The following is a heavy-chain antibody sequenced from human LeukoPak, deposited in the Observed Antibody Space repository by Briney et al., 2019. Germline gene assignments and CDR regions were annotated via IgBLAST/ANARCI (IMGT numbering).Heavy chain of an antibody. CDR2: INPSGGST. CDR1: GYTFTSYY. CDR3: ARTPLRCSSTSCFWEVGNWFDP. J-gene: IGHJ5*02. Sequence: ASVKVSCKASGYTFTSYYMHWVRQAPGQGLEWMGIINPSGGSTSYAQKFQGRVTMTRDTSMSTVYMELSSLRSEDTAVYYCARTPLRCSSTSCFWEVGNWFDPWGQGTLVTVSS. D-gene: IGHD2-2*01. V-gene: IGHV1-46*01.